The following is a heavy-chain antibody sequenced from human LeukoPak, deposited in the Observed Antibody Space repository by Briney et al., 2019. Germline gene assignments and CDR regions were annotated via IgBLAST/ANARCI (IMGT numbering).Heavy chain of an antibody. J-gene: IGHJ4*02. V-gene: IGHV3-73*01. CDR1: GFTFSGSA. D-gene: IGHD6-19*01. CDR3: TTAMAVAGTFDY. Sequence: HAGGSLRLSCAASGFTFSGSAMHWVRQASGKGLEWVGRIRGKANSYATAYAASVKGRFTISRDDSKNTAYLQMNSLKTEDTAVYYCTTAMAVAGTFDYWGQGTLVTVSS. CDR2: IRGKANSYAT.